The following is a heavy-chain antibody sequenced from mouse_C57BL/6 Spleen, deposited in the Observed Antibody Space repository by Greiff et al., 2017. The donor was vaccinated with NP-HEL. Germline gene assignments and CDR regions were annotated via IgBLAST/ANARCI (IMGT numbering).Heavy chain of an antibody. CDR3: ARFYRGPFDY. J-gene: IGHJ2*01. CDR2: INPNNGGT. D-gene: IGHD2-12*01. V-gene: IGHV1-26*01. CDR1: GYTFTDYY. Sequence: VQLQQSGPELVKPGASVKISCKASGYTFTDYYMNWVKQSHGKSLEWIGDINPNNGGTSYNQKFKGKATLTVDKSSSTAYMELRSLTSEDSAVYYCARFYRGPFDYWGQGTTLTVSS.